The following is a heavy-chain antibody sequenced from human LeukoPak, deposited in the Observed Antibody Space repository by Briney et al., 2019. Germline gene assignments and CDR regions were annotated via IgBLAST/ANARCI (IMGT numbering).Heavy chain of an antibody. Sequence: AGGSLRLSCAASGFTFSSYAMSWVRQAPGKGLEWVSAISGSGTTTYYADSVKGRFTISRDISKNTLYLQMNSLRAEDTAVYYCAKPLSAASGTDFHYWGQGTLVTVSP. D-gene: IGHD6-13*01. CDR3: AKPLSAASGTDFHY. J-gene: IGHJ4*02. CDR2: ISGSGTTT. V-gene: IGHV3-23*01. CDR1: GFTFSSYA.